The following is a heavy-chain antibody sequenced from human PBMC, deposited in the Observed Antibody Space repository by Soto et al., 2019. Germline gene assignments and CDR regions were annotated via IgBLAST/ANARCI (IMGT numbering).Heavy chain of an antibody. CDR3: VGGDTAMAREDYYYYGMDV. CDR2: IYTSGST. Sequence: QVQLQESGPGLVKPSETLSLTCTVSGGSISSYYWSWIRQPAGKGLEWIGRIYTSGSTNYNPSLKSRVTMSVDTSKNQFSLKLSSVTAADTAVYYCVGGDTAMAREDYYYYGMDVWGQGTTGTVSS. D-gene: IGHD5-18*01. CDR1: GGSISSYY. V-gene: IGHV4-4*07. J-gene: IGHJ6*02.